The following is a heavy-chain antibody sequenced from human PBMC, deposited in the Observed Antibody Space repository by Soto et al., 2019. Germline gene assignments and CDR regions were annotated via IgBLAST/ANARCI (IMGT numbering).Heavy chain of an antibody. J-gene: IGHJ6*03. V-gene: IGHV3-21*02. CDR1: GFSFISYS. D-gene: IGHD3-3*01. Sequence: EVQLVESGGGLVKPGGSLRLSCAASGFSFISYSMNWVRQAPVKGLEWVSSINEDSSYIYYAHSLRGRFTISRDNAKYSLYLKMNSLRAEDMAVYYCVRAFGWYFRSGYMDVWGDGDTVTVSS. CDR3: VRAFGWYFRSGYMDV. CDR2: INEDSSYI.